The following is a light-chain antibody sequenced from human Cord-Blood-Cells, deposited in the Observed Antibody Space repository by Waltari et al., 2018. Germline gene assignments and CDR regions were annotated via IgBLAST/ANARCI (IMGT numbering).Light chain of an antibody. J-gene: IGLJ1*01. CDR1: SSDVGGYNY. Sequence: QSALTQPASVSGSPGQSITISCTGTSSDVGGYNYVSWYQQHPGKAPNLMIYDVSKRPSGVSNRCSGSKSGNTASLPISGLQAEDEADYYCSSYTSSSTYVFGTGTKVTVL. CDR2: DVS. CDR3: SSYTSSSTYV. V-gene: IGLV2-14*01.